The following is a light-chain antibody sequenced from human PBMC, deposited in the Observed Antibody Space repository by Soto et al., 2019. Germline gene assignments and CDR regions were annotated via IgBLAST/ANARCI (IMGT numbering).Light chain of an antibody. CDR3: SSYTRNTALV. V-gene: IGLV2-14*01. CDR1: SIDIGPYDY. Sequence: QSVLTQPASVSGSTGQSINISCTGTSIDIGPYDYVSWYQQHPGKAPKLMIYEVTNRPSGVSHRFSGSKSGSTASLTISGLQAEDEADYYCSSYTRNTALVFGPGTKVTVL. CDR2: EVT. J-gene: IGLJ1*01.